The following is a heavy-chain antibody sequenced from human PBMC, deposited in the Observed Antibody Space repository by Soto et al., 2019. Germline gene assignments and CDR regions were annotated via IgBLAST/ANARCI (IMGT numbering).Heavy chain of an antibody. D-gene: IGHD3-22*01. Sequence: QVQLVQSGAEVKKPGASVKVSCKASGYTFTSYGISWVRQAPGQGLEWMGWISAYNGNTNYAQKLQGRVTMTTDASTRTAYMELRSLRSDDTAVYYCARESAPYYDSSGDPDPWGQGTLVTVSS. V-gene: IGHV1-18*01. CDR2: ISAYNGNT. CDR1: GYTFTSYG. J-gene: IGHJ5*02. CDR3: ARESAPYYDSSGDPDP.